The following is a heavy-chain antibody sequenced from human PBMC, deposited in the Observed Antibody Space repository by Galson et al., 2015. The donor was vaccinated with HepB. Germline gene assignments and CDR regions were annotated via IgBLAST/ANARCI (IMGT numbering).Heavy chain of an antibody. J-gene: IGHJ5*02. CDR3: ARDVRYSGTGIMDP. CDR1: GGTFSSYA. CDR2: IIPILGIA. D-gene: IGHD1-26*01. Sequence: SVKVSCKASGGTFSSYAISWVRQAPGQGLEWMGRIIPILGIANYAQKFQGRVTITADKSTSTAYMELSSLRSEDTAVYYCARDVRYSGTGIMDPWGQGTLVTVSS. V-gene: IGHV1-69*04.